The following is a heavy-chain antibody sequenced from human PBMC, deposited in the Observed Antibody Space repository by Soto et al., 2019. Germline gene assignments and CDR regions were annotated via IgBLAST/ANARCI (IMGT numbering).Heavy chain of an antibody. CDR2: IIPIFGTA. V-gene: IGHV1-69*13. CDR3: ASGDFWSGYYTGHYYYYGMDV. Sequence: ASVKVSCKASGGTFSSYAISWVRQAPGQGLEWMGGIIPIFGTANYAQKFQGRVTITADGSTSTAYMELSSLRSEDTAVYYCASGDFWSGYYTGHYYYYGMDVWGQGTTVTVSS. J-gene: IGHJ6*02. CDR1: GGTFSSYA. D-gene: IGHD3-3*01.